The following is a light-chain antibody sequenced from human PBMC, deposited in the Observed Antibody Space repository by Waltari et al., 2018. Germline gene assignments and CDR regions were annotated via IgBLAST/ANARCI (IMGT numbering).Light chain of an antibody. Sequence: QLVLTQSLSASASLGASVKLTCTLSSGHSTNVIAWLQKRPEKGPRYLMKVNSDGSHNKGDEIPDRFSGSSSGAERYLTISSLQSEDEADYYCQTGGHGTWVFGGGTKLTVL. CDR1: SGHSTNV. J-gene: IGLJ3*02. CDR2: VNSDGSH. CDR3: QTGGHGTWV. V-gene: IGLV4-69*01.